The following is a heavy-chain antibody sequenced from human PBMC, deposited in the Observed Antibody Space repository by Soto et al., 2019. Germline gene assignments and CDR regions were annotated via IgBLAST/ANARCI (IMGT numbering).Heavy chain of an antibody. CDR1: GGSISSGDYY. J-gene: IGHJ4*02. V-gene: IGHV4-30-4*01. Sequence: QVQLQESGPGRVKPSQTLSLTCTVSGGSISSGDYYWSWIRQPPGKGLEWIGYIYYSGSTYHNPSLTCRGTVSVDTSENQFALELASGAAAGTAVYYCAGEEEGNGAYVFDYWGQGTLVAVSS. CDR3: AGEEEGNGAYVFDY. D-gene: IGHD4-17*01. CDR2: IYYSGST.